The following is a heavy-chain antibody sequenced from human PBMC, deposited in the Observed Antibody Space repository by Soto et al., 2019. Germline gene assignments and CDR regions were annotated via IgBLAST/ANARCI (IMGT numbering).Heavy chain of an antibody. CDR1: GFIFSEST. D-gene: IGHD2-15*01. CDR2: VSTSGRST. Sequence: GGSLRLSCSASGFIFSESTIYWVRQVPGRGLEAISAVSTSGRSTYYADSVKDRFTISRDNSKNTLFLQMGSLRPEDTAIYYCVKQAHGLDGVAFDYWGKGTQVTVSS. J-gene: IGHJ4*02. CDR3: VKQAHGLDGVAFDY. V-gene: IGHV3-64D*06.